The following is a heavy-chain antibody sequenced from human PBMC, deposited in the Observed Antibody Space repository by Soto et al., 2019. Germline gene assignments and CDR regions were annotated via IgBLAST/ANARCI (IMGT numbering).Heavy chain of an antibody. Sequence: ASVKVSCKASGGTFSSYAISWVRQAPGQGLEWMGGIIPIFGTANYAQKFQGRVTITADESTSTAYMELSSLRFEDTAVYYCARDLYSSSRAAYYYGMDVWGQGTTVTVSS. J-gene: IGHJ6*02. CDR2: IIPIFGTA. CDR1: GGTFSSYA. CDR3: ARDLYSSSRAAYYYGMDV. V-gene: IGHV1-69*13. D-gene: IGHD6-6*01.